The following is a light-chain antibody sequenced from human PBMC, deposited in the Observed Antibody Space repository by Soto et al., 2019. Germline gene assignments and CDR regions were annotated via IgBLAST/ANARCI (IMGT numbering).Light chain of an antibody. Sequence: EIVMTQSPATLSVSPGERVTLSCRASQSVSSDLAGYQQKPGQAPRLLIYDASSRATGIPGRFSGSGSGTEFTLTISSLQSEDFGVYYCQQNKEWPGTFGQGTKVEIK. CDR2: DAS. CDR3: QQNKEWPGT. V-gene: IGKV3-15*01. J-gene: IGKJ1*01. CDR1: QSVSSD.